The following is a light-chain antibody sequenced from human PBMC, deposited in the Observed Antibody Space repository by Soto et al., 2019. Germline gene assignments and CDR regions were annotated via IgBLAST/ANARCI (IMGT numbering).Light chain of an antibody. CDR2: SND. CDR1: SSNIGSNT. V-gene: IGLV1-44*01. Sequence: QSVLTQPPSASGTPGQRVTISCSGSSSNIGSNTVNWYQQLPGTAPKLLISSNDQRPSGVPDRFSGSKSGTSASLAISGLQSEDEADYYCQSYDRSLSGSVFGAGTKLTVL. J-gene: IGLJ1*01. CDR3: QSYDRSLSGSV.